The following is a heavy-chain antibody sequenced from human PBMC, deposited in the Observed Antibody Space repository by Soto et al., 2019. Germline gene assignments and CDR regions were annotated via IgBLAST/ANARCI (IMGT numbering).Heavy chain of an antibody. CDR2: IYYRWSA. CDR3: AGGRGHVNNWFEP. Sequence: QVQLQESGPGLVKPSETLSLTCTVSGGSVSSPTYYWSWIRQPPWKGLEWIGYIYYRWSATYTPSLKIRVTISLDTAKNQSSLKLSYVTAAETAVYSCAGGRGHVNNWFEPWGQGTLVPVSS. V-gene: IGHV4-61*01. J-gene: IGHJ5*02. CDR1: GGSVSSPTYY. D-gene: IGHD3-10*01.